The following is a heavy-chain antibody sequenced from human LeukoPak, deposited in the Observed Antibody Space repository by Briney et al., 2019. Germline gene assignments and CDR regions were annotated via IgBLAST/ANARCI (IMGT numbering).Heavy chain of an antibody. CDR1: GFTFDDYA. D-gene: IGHD4-17*01. CDR2: ISWNSGSI. V-gene: IGHV3-9*01. CDR3: AKLGYGDYVS. Sequence: GGSLRLSCAASGFTFDDYAMHWVRQAPGKGLEWVSGISWNSGSIGYADSVKGRFTISRDNAKNSLYLQMNSLRAEDTALYYCAKLGYGDYVSWGQGTPVTVSS. J-gene: IGHJ5*02.